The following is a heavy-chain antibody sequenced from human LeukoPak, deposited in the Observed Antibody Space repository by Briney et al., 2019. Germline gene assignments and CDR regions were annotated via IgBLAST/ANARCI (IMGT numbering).Heavy chain of an antibody. Sequence: GASVKVSCKASGYTFTSYGISWVRQAPGQGLEWMGWINPNSGGTNYAQKFQGRVTMTRDTSISTAYMELSRLRSDDTAVYYCARERITMVRGVIDNWFDPWGQGTLVTVSS. J-gene: IGHJ5*02. CDR2: INPNSGGT. CDR1: GYTFTSYG. V-gene: IGHV1-2*02. CDR3: ARERITMVRGVIDNWFDP. D-gene: IGHD3-10*01.